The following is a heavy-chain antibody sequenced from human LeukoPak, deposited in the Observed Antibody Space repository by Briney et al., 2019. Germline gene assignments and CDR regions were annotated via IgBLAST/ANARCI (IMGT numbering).Heavy chain of an antibody. D-gene: IGHD3-22*01. V-gene: IGHV4-31*03. J-gene: IGHJ6*02. Sequence: SQTLSLTCTVSGGSISSGGYYWSWIRQHPGKGLEWIGYIYYSGSTYYNPSLKSRVTISVDTSKNQFSLKLSSVTAADTAVYYSASSPVVITTLSYYYYGMDVWGQGTTVTVSS. CDR1: GGSISSGGYY. CDR3: ASSPVVITTLSYYYYGMDV. CDR2: IYYSGST.